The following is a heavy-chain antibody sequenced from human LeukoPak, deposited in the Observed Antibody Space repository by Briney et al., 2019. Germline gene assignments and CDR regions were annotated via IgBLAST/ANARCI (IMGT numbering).Heavy chain of an antibody. D-gene: IGHD3-22*01. CDR3: ARDKGDYDTSGSLFIF. CDR2: IKQDGSET. J-gene: IGHJ4*02. V-gene: IGHV3-7*03. Sequence: GGSLRLSCAASGFTFSRYWMSWVRQAPRKGLEWVANIKQDGSETYYVDSMKGRFTISRDNAKNSLYLQMNSLRAKDTAVYYCARDKGDYDTSGSLFIFGGQGTLVTVSS. CDR1: GFTFSRYW.